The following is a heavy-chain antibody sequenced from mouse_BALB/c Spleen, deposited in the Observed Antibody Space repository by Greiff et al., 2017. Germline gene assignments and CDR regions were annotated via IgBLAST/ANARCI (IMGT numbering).Heavy chain of an antibody. D-gene: IGHD2-4*01. J-gene: IGHJ2*01. CDR2: IDPANGNT. CDR3: ARRAGSTMITYY. V-gene: IGHV14-3*02. CDR1: GFNIKDTY. Sequence: EVLLVESGAELVKPGASVKLSCTASGFNIKDTYMHWVKQRPEQGLEWIGRIDPANGNTKYDPKFKDKATLTADKSSSTAYMQLSSLTSEDSAVYYCARRAGSTMITYYWGQGTTLTVSS.